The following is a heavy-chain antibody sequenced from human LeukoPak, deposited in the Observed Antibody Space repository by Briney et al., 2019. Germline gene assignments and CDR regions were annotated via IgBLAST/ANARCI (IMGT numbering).Heavy chain of an antibody. V-gene: IGHV3-23*01. CDR2: ISGSGATT. CDR3: VRSRWGDFDH. J-gene: IGHJ4*02. D-gene: IGHD3-16*01. Sequence: GGSLRLSCAASGFTFSSCAMTWVRQAPGKGLEWVSSISGSGATTYYADSVKGRFTISRDNAKNTLLLQLNSLRVEDTAVYFCVRSRWGDFDHWGQGNLVTVSS. CDR1: GFTFSSCA.